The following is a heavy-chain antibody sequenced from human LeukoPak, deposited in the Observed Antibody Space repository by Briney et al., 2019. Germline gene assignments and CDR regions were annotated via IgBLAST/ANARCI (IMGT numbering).Heavy chain of an antibody. D-gene: IGHD3-22*01. CDR3: ARDESSRDDSGGYHY. J-gene: IGHJ4*02. V-gene: IGHV4-59*12. CDR1: GFTFSSYS. CDR2: VHFSGST. Sequence: GSLRLSCAASGFTFSSYSMTWVRQAPGKGLEWVGRVHFSGSTNYNPSLRSRVAISLDKSKNELSLTLKSVSAADTAVYYCARDESSRDDSGGYHYWGRGVLVTVSS.